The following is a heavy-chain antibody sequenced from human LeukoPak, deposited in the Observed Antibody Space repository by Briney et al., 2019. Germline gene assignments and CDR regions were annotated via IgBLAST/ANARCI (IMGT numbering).Heavy chain of an antibody. V-gene: IGHV3-23*01. J-gene: IGHJ4*02. Sequence: GGSLRLSCAVSGITLSNYGMSWVRQAPGKGLEWVAGISDSGGSTNYADSVKGRFTISRDNPKNTLYLQMNSPRAEDTAVYFCAKRGVVIRVILVGFHKEAYYFDSWGQGALGTVSS. D-gene: IGHD3-22*01. CDR1: GITLSNYG. CDR2: ISDSGGST. CDR3: AKRGVVIRVILVGFHKEAYYFDS.